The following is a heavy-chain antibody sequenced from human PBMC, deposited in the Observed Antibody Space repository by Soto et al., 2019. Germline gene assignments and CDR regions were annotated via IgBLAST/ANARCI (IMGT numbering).Heavy chain of an antibody. V-gene: IGHV3-53*01. CDR3: TSGHDYDSSGGYYFEY. CDR1: GFSISSSY. D-gene: IGHD3-22*01. CDR2: IYSAGNT. J-gene: IGHJ4*02. Sequence: GVLRLSCATSGFSISSSYMNWVRQAPGKGLEWVSVIYSAGNTYYADSVRGRFTISRDSSKNTLYLQMTRLRAEDTALYFCTSGHDYDSSGGYYFEYWGQGTLVTVSS.